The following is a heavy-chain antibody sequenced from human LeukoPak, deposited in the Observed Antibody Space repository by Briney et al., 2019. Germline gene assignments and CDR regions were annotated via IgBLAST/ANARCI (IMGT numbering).Heavy chain of an antibody. V-gene: IGHV3-7*01. Sequence: PGGSLRLSCAASLFSFTTYWMGWVRQAPGKGLEWVANINQNESSQYYVDAVRGRFTISRDNAKNSLNLQMNRLRGEDTAVYFCARLGPVTKDHYCDYWGQGTLVTVSS. CDR3: ARLGPVTKDHYCDY. J-gene: IGHJ4*02. CDR2: INQNESSQ. D-gene: IGHD4-17*01. CDR1: LFSFTTYW.